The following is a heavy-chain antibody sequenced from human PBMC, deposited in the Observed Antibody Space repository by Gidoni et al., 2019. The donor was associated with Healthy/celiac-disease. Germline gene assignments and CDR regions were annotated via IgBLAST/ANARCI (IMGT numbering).Heavy chain of an antibody. CDR2: IYSGGST. Sequence: EVQLVETGGGLLQPGGSLRLSCASSGFPVSSNYMSWVRQAPGKGLEWVSVIYSGGSTDYADSVKGRFTISRDNSKNTLYLQMNSLRAEDTAVYYCATVNIPGKNYYYYCMDVWGQGTTVTVSS. J-gene: IGHJ6*02. D-gene: IGHD2-2*02. CDR1: GFPVSSNY. V-gene: IGHV3-53*02. CDR3: ATVNIPGKNYYYYCMDV.